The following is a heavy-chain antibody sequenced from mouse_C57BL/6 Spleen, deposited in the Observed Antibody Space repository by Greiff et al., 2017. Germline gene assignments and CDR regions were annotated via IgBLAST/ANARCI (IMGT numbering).Heavy chain of an antibody. V-gene: IGHV5-6*01. CDR1: GFTFSSYG. J-gene: IGHJ4*01. Sequence: EVKLMESGGDLVKPGGSLKLSCAASGFTFSSYGMSWVRQTPDKRLEWVATISSGGSYTYYPDSVKGRFTISRDNAKDTLYLQMCSLKSEDTAMYYGALSSYYAMDYGGQGTSVTVSS. CDR2: ISSGGSYT. CDR3: ALSSYYAMDY. D-gene: IGHD1-1*01.